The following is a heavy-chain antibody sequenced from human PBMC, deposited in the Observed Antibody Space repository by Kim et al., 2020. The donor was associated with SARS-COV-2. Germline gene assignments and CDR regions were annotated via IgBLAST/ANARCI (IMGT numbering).Heavy chain of an antibody. D-gene: IGHD3-3*01. CDR3: ARDRITIFGVVISGYGMDV. CDR1: GFTFSDYY. CDR2: ISSSGSTI. V-gene: IGHV3-11*01. Sequence: GGSLRLSCAASGFTFSDYYMSCIRQAPGQGLEWVSYISSSGSTIYYADSVKGLFTISRDNAKNSLYLQMNSLRAEDTAVYYCARDRITIFGVVISGYGMDVWGQGTTVTVSS. J-gene: IGHJ6*02.